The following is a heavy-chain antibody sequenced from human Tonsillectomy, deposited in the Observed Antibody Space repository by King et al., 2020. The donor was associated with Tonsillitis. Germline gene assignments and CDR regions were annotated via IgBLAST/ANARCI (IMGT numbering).Heavy chain of an antibody. CDR1: GGSIRTSDQY. Sequence: QMQLQESGPGVVKPSETLSLTCTVSGGSIRTSDQYWAWIRQPPGKGLEGIGYMYNSVTIFYNPSLKSRITISGGTSENRFSLKLGSVTAADTAVYFCARYVSGSFDYWGQGALVTVSS. D-gene: IGHD1-26*01. J-gene: IGHJ4*02. CDR3: ARYVSGSFDY. CDR2: MYNSVTI. V-gene: IGHV4-39*01.